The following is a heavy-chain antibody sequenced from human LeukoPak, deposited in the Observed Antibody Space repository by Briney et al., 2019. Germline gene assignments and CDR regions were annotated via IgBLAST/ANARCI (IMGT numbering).Heavy chain of an antibody. Sequence: ASVKVSCKASGYTFTTYNINWVRQAPGQGLEWMGWISGYNGNTNYAQKFQGRVTMTRDMSTSTVYMELSSLRSEDTAVYYCAREWRRAVAGGGVSRYYFDYWGQGTLVTVSS. J-gene: IGHJ4*02. CDR1: GYTFTTYN. CDR2: ISGYNGNT. V-gene: IGHV1-18*01. CDR3: AREWRRAVAGGGVSRYYFDY. D-gene: IGHD6-19*01.